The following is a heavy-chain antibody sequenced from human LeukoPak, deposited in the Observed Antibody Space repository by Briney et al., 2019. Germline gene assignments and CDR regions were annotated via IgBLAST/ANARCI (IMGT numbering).Heavy chain of an antibody. D-gene: IGHD1-14*01. CDR2: ISGSGGST. V-gene: IGHV3-23*01. J-gene: IGHJ4*02. CDR3: ATTSRTIGY. CDR1: GYSFSTYA. Sequence: PGGSLILSCAASGYSFSTYAMSWVRQAPGKGLEGVSTISGSGGSTFYAESVKGRFTISRDNSKNTLHLQVNSLRVEDTAIYYCATTSRTIGYWGQGTLVTVSS.